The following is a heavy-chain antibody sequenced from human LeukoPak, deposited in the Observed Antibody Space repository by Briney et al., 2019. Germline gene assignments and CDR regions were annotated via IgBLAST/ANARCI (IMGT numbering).Heavy chain of an antibody. V-gene: IGHV4-34*01. J-gene: IGHJ6*04. Sequence: SETLSLTCAVYGGSFSGYYWSWIRQPPGKGLEWIGEINHSGSTNYNPSLKSRVTISVDKSKNQFSLKLSSVTAADTAVYYCARDKDYYYGMDVWGKGTTVTVSS. CDR2: INHSGST. CDR3: ARDKDYYYGMDV. CDR1: GGSFSGYY.